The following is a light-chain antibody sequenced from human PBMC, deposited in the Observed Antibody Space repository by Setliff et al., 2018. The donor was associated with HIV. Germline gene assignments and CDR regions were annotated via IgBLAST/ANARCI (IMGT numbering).Light chain of an antibody. Sequence: IQMTQSPSSLPASFGDRVTNTCRASQSIANYLNWYQQKPGKAPKLLIYISSNLQSGVPSRFSGSGFGTDFTLTISSLQPEDFATYYCQHTYSTPHSFGQGTKVDIK. V-gene: IGKV1-39*01. CDR3: QHTYSTPHS. CDR1: QSIANY. J-gene: IGKJ1*01. CDR2: ISS.